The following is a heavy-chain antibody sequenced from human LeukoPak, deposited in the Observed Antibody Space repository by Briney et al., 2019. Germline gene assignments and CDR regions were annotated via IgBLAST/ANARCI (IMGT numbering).Heavy chain of an antibody. Sequence: GRSLRLSCAASGFTFSPYGMHWVRQAPGKGLEGVAFISYDGSNKYYAASVKGRFTISRDNSKNTLYLQMNSLRAEDTAVYYCAKSMIRGAPFDYWGQGTLVTVSS. J-gene: IGHJ4*02. D-gene: IGHD3-10*01. CDR2: ISYDGSNK. CDR3: AKSMIRGAPFDY. V-gene: IGHV3-30*18. CDR1: GFTFSPYG.